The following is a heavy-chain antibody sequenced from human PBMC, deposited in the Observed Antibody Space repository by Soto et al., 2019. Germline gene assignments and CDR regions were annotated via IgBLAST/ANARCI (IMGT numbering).Heavy chain of an antibody. V-gene: IGHV3-74*01. CDR3: VRGGYMHACDI. J-gene: IGHJ3*02. D-gene: IGHD6-13*01. CDR2: MNNDGSYI. CDR1: GFTFSSYA. Sequence: GGSLRLSCAASGFTFSSYAMSWVRQAPGKGLEWVSHMNNDGSYIIYAKSVKGRFTFSRDNAKNTLYLQMNSLRAEDTAVYYCVRGGYMHACDIWGQGTMVTVSS.